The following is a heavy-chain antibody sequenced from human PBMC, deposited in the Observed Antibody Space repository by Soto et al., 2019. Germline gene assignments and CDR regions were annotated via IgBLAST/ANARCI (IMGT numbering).Heavy chain of an antibody. Sequence: QVQLQESGPGLVKPSGTLSLTCAVSRGAISGSYWWSWVRQPPGKGLEWIGEIFHGGKTNYNPSLKSRVTLSVDKSKNQFSLKLTSVTAADTAVYYCARKMGAFDIWGQGTMVTVSS. D-gene: IGHD2-8*01. J-gene: IGHJ3*02. V-gene: IGHV4-4*02. CDR3: ARKMGAFDI. CDR1: RGAISGSYW. CDR2: IFHGGKT.